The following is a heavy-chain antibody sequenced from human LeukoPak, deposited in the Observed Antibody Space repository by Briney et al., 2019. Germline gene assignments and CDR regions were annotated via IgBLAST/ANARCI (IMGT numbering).Heavy chain of an antibody. Sequence: GGSLRLSWAASGFTFSSYAMSWVRQAPGKGLEWVSAISGSGGSTYYADSVKGRFTISRDNSKNTLYLQMNSLRAEDTAVYYCARVSAAVAGTYGDWGQGTLVTVSS. D-gene: IGHD6-19*01. CDR3: ARVSAAVAGTYGD. V-gene: IGHV3-23*01. CDR2: ISGSGGST. J-gene: IGHJ4*02. CDR1: GFTFSSYA.